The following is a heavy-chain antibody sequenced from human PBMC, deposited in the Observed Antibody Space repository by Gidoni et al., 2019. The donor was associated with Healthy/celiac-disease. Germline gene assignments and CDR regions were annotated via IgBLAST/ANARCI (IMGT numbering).Heavy chain of an antibody. CDR1: GVTFSSYV. CDR2: ISGSGGST. D-gene: IGHD3-22*01. Sequence: EVQLLESGGGLVQPGGSLRLSCAASGVTFSSYVMGWVRQAPGKGLEWVSAISGSGGSTYYADSVKGRFTISRDNSKNTLYLQMNSLRAEDTAVYYCAKGRPYYDSSGGDYWGQGTLVTVSS. V-gene: IGHV3-23*01. CDR3: AKGRPYYDSSGGDY. J-gene: IGHJ4*02.